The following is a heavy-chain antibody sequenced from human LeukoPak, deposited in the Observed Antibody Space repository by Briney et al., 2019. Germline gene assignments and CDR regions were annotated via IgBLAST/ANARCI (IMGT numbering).Heavy chain of an antibody. V-gene: IGHV3-11*04. CDR3: ARGQWFADRTFDS. CDR2: ISSSGSAI. Sequence: GGSLRLSCAASGFTFSDYYMSWIRQAPGKGGEGGSYISSSGSAIYYADSVKDRFTISRDNTKNSLYLQINSLRAEDTAVYYCARGQWFADRTFDSWGQGTLVTVSS. CDR1: GFTFSDYY. J-gene: IGHJ4*02. D-gene: IGHD3-10*01.